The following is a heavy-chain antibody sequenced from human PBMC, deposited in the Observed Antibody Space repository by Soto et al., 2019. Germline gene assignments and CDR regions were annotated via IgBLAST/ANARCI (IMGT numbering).Heavy chain of an antibody. CDR2: MNPNSGNT. D-gene: IGHD2-15*01. V-gene: IGHV1-8*01. J-gene: IGHJ6*03. CDR3: ARGRRLLRCSGGSCTRTYYYYYMDV. CDR1: GYTFTSYD. Sequence: ASVKVSCKASGYTFTSYDINWVRQATGQGLEWMGWMNPNSGNTGYAQKFQGRVTMTRNTSISTAYMELSSLRSEDTAVYYCARGRRLLRCSGGSCTRTYYYYYMDVWGKGTTVTVSS.